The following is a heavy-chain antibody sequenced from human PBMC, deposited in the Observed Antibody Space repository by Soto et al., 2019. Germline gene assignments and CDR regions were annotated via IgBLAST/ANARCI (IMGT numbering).Heavy chain of an antibody. Sequence: SETPSLTCAVCRGSIFSAHCWTWVRHSPGKGHEGLGEIYESGITNYNPSLNGRLSISMDQSKNQFSLKLTSVTAADTALYFCARGFSMSDTSDKDRFYFYYGLNVWGQGTTVTVSS. CDR1: RGSIFSAHC. D-gene: IGHD3-10*02. CDR2: IYESGIT. V-gene: IGHV4-4*02. J-gene: IGHJ6*02. CDR3: ARGFSMSDTSDKDRFYFYYGLNV.